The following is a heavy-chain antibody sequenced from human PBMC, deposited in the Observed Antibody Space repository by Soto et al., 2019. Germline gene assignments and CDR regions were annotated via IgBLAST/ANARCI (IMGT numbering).Heavy chain of an antibody. Sequence: QVQLQESGPGLVKPSETLSLTCTVSGGSVSGYYWSWIRQPPGKGLEWIGNTHYSGTSTYNPSLKLRVTISLDTSNNQYSLRLTPGTAADTAVYYCARGPQWLRSDNWFHPSGEGTRITVSS. CDR2: THYSGTS. V-gene: IGHV4-59*02. J-gene: IGHJ5*02. D-gene: IGHD6-19*01. CDR3: ARGPQWLRSDNWFHP. CDR1: GGSVSGYY.